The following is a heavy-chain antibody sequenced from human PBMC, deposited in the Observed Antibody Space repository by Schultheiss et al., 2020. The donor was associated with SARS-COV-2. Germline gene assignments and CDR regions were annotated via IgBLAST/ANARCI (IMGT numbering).Heavy chain of an antibody. V-gene: IGHV3-74*01. D-gene: IGHD6-6*01. CDR3: ARAKQLGYYYGMDV. Sequence: GGSLRLSCAASGFTFSSYGMHWVRQAPGKGLVWVSRINSDGSSTSYADSVKGRFTISRDNAKNTLYLQMNSLRDEDTAVYYCARAKQLGYYYGMDVWGQGTTVTVSS. J-gene: IGHJ6*02. CDR1: GFTFSSYG. CDR2: INSDGSST.